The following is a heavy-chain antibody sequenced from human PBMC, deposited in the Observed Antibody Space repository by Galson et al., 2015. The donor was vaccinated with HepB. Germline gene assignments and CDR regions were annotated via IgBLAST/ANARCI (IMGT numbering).Heavy chain of an antibody. J-gene: IGHJ4*02. Sequence: SLRLSCAASGFTFSSYSMNWVRQAPGKGLEWVSSISSSSSYIYYADSVKGRFTISRDNAKNSLYLQMNSLRAEDTAVYYCARGPIAVAAGIDYWGQGTLVTVSS. V-gene: IGHV3-21*01. D-gene: IGHD6-19*01. CDR1: GFTFSSYS. CDR2: ISSSSSYI. CDR3: ARGPIAVAAGIDY.